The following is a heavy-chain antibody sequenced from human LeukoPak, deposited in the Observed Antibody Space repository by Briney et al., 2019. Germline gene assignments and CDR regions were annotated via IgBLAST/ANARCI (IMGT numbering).Heavy chain of an antibody. CDR2: ISDSGGTT. D-gene: IGHD3-10*01. Sequence: GGSLRLSCVASGFTFSSYAMSWVRQAPGKGLEWVASISDSGGTTYYLDSVRGRFTIPRDNSKNTLYLQMNSLRAEDTAIYSCARDIRGSGNYGWFDPWGQGTLVTVSS. V-gene: IGHV3-23*01. CDR3: ARDIRGSGNYGWFDP. J-gene: IGHJ5*02. CDR1: GFTFSSYA.